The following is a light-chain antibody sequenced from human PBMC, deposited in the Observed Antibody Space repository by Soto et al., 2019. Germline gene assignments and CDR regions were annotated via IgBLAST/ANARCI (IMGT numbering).Light chain of an antibody. V-gene: IGLV6-57*03. CDR2: EDN. Sequence: NFMLTQPHSVSESPGKTVAISCTRSSGTIANSYVQWYQQRPGSAPLTVIYEDNQRPSGVPDRFSASLDRSSNSAPLMISGLQTEDEADYFCQSYHNGNWVFGGGTKVTVL. J-gene: IGLJ3*02. CDR1: SGTIANSY. CDR3: QSYHNGNWV.